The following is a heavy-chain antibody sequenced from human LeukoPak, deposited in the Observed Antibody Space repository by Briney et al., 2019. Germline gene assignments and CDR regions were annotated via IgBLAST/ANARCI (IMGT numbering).Heavy chain of an antibody. CDR2: MNPNSGNT. CDR1: GYTFTSYD. J-gene: IGHJ5*02. CDR3: ARGNEYQLLFNWFDP. V-gene: IGHV1-8*01. D-gene: IGHD2-2*01. Sequence: EASVKVSCKASGYTFTSYDINWVRQATGQGLEWMGWMNPNSGNTGYAQKFQGRVTITRNTSISTAYMELNSLRSEDTAVYYCARGNEYQLLFNWFDPWGQGTLVTVSS.